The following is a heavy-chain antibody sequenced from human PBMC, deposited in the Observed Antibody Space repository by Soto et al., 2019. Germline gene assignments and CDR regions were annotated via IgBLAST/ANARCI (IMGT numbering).Heavy chain of an antibody. CDR1: GLNFRVYA. CDR2: IRSKAYGETA. CDR3: TKYTYTSRYSYFGMDV. V-gene: IGHV3-49*03. J-gene: IGHJ6*02. Sequence: GGSRRPSCTCSGLNFRVYALSCSGRAQGRGREWVGVIRSKAYGETADYAASVKGRFTIYRDDSKSTAYLQMSSLQTEDTGVYYCTKYTYTSRYSYFGMDVWGHGTTVTVSS. D-gene: IGHD2-15*01.